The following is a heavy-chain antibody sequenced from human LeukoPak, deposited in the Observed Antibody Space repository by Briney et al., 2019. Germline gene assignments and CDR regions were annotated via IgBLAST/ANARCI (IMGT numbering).Heavy chain of an antibody. D-gene: IGHD5-12*01. V-gene: IGHV3-9*01. CDR3: AKDRTYSAYAALDY. J-gene: IGHJ4*02. CDR2: ISWNSGSA. CDR1: GFTFDDYS. Sequence: HPGGSLRLSCAAPGFTFDDYSMHSVRQAPGKGLEWVSGISWNSGSAGYADSVKGRFTISRDSAKNSLYLQMNSLRTEDTALYYCAKDRTYSAYAALDYWGQGTLVTVSS.